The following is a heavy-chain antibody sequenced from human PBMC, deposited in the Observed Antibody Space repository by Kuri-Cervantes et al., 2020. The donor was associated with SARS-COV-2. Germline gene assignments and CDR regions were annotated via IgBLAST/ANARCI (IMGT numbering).Heavy chain of an antibody. J-gene: IGHJ4*02. D-gene: IGHD5-18*01. CDR2: ISSSSRTM. CDR3: AKGYQFVGYSYGQGLFDY. CDR1: GFTSSNYD. Sequence: GGSLRLSCAASGFTSSNYDMNWVRQAPGKGLEWVSYISSSSRTMYNADSVKGRFTISRDNAKNSLYLQMNSLRAEDTAVYYCAKGYQFVGYSYGQGLFDYWGQGTLVTVSS. V-gene: IGHV3-48*01.